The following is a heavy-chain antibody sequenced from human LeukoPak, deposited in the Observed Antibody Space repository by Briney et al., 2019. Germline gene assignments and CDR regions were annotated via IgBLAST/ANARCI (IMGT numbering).Heavy chain of an antibody. J-gene: IGHJ6*02. CDR1: GGSISSSSYY. CDR2: IYYSGST. V-gene: IGHV4-39*01. Sequence: SETLSLTCTVSGGSISSSSYYWGWIRQPLGKGLEWIGSIYYSGSTYYNPSLKSRVTISVDTSKNQFSLKLSSVTAADTAVYYCARHGDYSSSSPLDYYYYGMDVWGQGTTVTVSS. D-gene: IGHD6-6*01. CDR3: ARHGDYSSSSPLDYYYYGMDV.